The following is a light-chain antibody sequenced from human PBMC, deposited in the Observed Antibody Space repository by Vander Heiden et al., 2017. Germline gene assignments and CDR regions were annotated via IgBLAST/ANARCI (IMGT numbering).Light chain of an antibody. V-gene: IGLV2-14*01. Sequence: QSALPQPASVSGSPGQPITISCTGTSSDVGGYNYVSWYQQHPGKAPKLMIYEVSNRPSGVSNRFSGSKSGNTASLTISGLQAEDEADYYCSSYTSSSTLGVFGGGTKLTVL. CDR2: EVS. CDR1: SSDVGGYNY. J-gene: IGLJ3*02. CDR3: SSYTSSSTLGV.